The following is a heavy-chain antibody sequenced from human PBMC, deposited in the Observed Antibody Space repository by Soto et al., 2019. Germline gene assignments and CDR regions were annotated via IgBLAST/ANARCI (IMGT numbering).Heavy chain of an antibody. CDR3: AKATGVRAATVTSPFDI. J-gene: IGHJ3*02. D-gene: IGHD6-13*01. Sequence: EVQLLESGGGLVQPGGSLRLSCAASGFTFGTYAMSWVRQAPGKGLEWVSGISNGGGSIYYADSVKGRFTISRDNSKNTVYLQMDSLRAEDTAVYYCAKATGVRAATVTSPFDIWGQGTMVIVSS. CDR2: ISNGGGSI. CDR1: GFTFGTYA. V-gene: IGHV3-23*01.